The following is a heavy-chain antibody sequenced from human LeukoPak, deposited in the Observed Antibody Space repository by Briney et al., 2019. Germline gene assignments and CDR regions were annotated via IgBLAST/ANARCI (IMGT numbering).Heavy chain of an antibody. CDR1: GFTFSSYS. Sequence: GGSLRLSCAASGFTFSSYSMNWVRQAPGKGLEWVSSISSSSSYIYYADSVKGRFTISRDNAKNSLYLQMNSLRAEDTGIYYCAREGKERITIFGVVVWGQGTLVTVSS. V-gene: IGHV3-21*01. J-gene: IGHJ4*02. CDR2: ISSSSSYI. D-gene: IGHD3-3*01. CDR3: AREGKERITIFGVVV.